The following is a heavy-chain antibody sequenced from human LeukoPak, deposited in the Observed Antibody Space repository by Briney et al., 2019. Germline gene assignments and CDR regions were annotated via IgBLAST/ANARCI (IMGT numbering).Heavy chain of an antibody. D-gene: IGHD3-16*01. CDR2: IRGNGET. J-gene: IGHJ4*02. Sequence: GGSLRLSCAASGLSFSSFAMSWVGQGPARGLEGVSSIRGNGETFYEDSVKGRFTLYSDSSRNTVYFQLNNLRVEDTDIYYCAKASWVSSTDAVRWGQGTLVTVSS. CDR3: AKASWVSSTDAVR. CDR1: GLSFSSFA. V-gene: IGHV3-23*01.